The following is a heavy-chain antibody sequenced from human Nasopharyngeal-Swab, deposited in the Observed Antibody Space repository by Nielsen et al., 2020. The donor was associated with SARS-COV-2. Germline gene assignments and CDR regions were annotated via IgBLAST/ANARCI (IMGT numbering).Heavy chain of an antibody. CDR1: GFTLSDYA. D-gene: IGHD3-10*01. J-gene: IGHJ4*02. V-gene: IGHV3-30*18. Sequence: GGSPRLSCAAFGFTLSDYAMHWVRQAPGKGLEWVALFSYDGSTRYFADSMKGRFSISRDNTKNMLYLQMDSLRADDTAVYCCAKDHFYDSGSYDRLYFDFWGQGTLVTVSS. CDR2: FSYDGSTR. CDR3: AKDHFYDSGSYDRLYFDF.